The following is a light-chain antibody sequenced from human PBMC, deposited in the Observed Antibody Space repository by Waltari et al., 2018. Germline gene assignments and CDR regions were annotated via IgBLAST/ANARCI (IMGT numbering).Light chain of an antibody. J-gene: IGLJ1*01. CDR3: SSYTSSSTLRV. V-gene: IGLV2-14*01. Sequence: QSALTQPASVSGSPGQSITISCTGTSSDVGGYNYVSWYQQHPGKDPKLMIYEVSMWPSGVSHRFSGSKSGNTGSLTISGLQAEDEADYYCSSYTSSSTLRVFGTGTKVTVL. CDR2: EVS. CDR1: SSDVGGYNY.